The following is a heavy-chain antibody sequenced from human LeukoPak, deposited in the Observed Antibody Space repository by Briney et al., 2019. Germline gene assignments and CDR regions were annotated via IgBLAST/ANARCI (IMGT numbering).Heavy chain of an antibody. CDR2: ISRSSSHT. V-gene: IGHV3-11*05. D-gene: IGHD3-22*01. Sequence: GSLRLSCAASGLTFSDYYMSWIRQAPGKGLEWVSYISRSSSHTDYADSVKGRFTISRDNAKNSLYLQMNSLRAEDTAVYFCATVYDSGGYYFNYWGQGTLVTVSS. J-gene: IGHJ4*02. CDR1: GLTFSDYY. CDR3: ATVYDSGGYYFNY.